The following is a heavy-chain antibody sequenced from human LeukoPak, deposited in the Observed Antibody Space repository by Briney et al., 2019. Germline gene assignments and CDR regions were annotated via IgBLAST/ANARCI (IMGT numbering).Heavy chain of an antibody. D-gene: IGHD6-25*01. CDR2: IYYSGSA. V-gene: IGHV4-59*01. CDR3: ARGGARGDAFDI. CDR1: GRSISSYY. J-gene: IGHJ3*02. Sequence: KPSETLSLTCTVAGRSISSYYWSWLRQPPGKGLEWIGYIYYSGSANYNPSLKSRVTISVDTSKNQFSLKLSSVTAADTAVYYCARGGARGDAFDIWGQGTMVTVSS.